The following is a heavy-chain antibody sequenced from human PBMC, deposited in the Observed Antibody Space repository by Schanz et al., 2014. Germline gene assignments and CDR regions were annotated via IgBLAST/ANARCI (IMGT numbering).Heavy chain of an antibody. V-gene: IGHV1-18*01. Sequence: QVQLVQSGAEVKKPGSSMKVSCKASGYTFTSYGINWVRQAPGQGLEWMGWISAYNGHTDYAQKLQGRVTLTTDTSTSTAYRELRNLRSDDTAVYYCARAKRFGEMDVWGQGTTVTVSS. J-gene: IGHJ6*02. D-gene: IGHD3-10*01. CDR1: GYTFTSYG. CDR3: ARAKRFGEMDV. CDR2: ISAYNGHT.